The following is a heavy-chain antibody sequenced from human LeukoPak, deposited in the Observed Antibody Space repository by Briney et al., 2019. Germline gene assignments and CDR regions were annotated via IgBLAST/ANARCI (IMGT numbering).Heavy chain of an antibody. CDR2: ITPIFGTA. Sequence: GASVKVSCKASGGTFSSYAISWVRQAPGQGLEWMGGITPIFGTANYAQKFQGRVTITADESTSTAYMELSSLRSEDTAVYYCARVYYDSSGYLGTRRFDPWGQGTLVTVSS. V-gene: IGHV1-69*13. CDR3: ARVYYDSSGYLGTRRFDP. CDR1: GGTFSSYA. J-gene: IGHJ5*02. D-gene: IGHD3-22*01.